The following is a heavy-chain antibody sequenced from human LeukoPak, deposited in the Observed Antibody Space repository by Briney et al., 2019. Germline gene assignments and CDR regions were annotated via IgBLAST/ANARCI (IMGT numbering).Heavy chain of an antibody. CDR1: GGTFSSYA. CDR2: INPNSGGT. V-gene: IGHV1-2*02. J-gene: IGHJ4*02. Sequence: ASVKVSCKASGGTFSSYAISWVRQAPGQGLEWMGWINPNSGGTNYAQKFQGRVTMTRDTSISTAYMELSRLRSDDTAVYYCARDSVADIDYWGQGTLVTVSS. CDR3: ARDSVADIDY. D-gene: IGHD2-15*01.